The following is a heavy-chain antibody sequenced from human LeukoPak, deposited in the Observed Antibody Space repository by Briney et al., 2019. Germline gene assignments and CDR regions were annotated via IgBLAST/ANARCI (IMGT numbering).Heavy chain of an antibody. Sequence: SETLSLTCAVYGGSFSGYYWSWIRQPPGKGLEWIGETNHSGSTNYNPSLKSRVTISVDTSKNQFSLKLSSVTAADTAVYYCARGLGYCSSTSCYSAPRWFDPWGQGTLVTVSS. D-gene: IGHD2-2*01. V-gene: IGHV4-34*01. CDR1: GGSFSGYY. J-gene: IGHJ5*02. CDR3: ARGLGYCSSTSCYSAPRWFDP. CDR2: TNHSGST.